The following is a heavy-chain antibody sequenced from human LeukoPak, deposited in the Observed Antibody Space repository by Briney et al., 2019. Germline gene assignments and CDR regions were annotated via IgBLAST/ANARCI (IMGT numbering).Heavy chain of an antibody. D-gene: IGHD2/OR15-2a*01. CDR1: GSTFNNYG. V-gene: IGHV3-30*02. J-gene: IGHJ4*02. CDR3: AKDWLEYQMVSTSPGDY. CDR2: IRYAGSHK. Sequence: GGSLTLSCAASGSTFNNYGVQWVRQAPGKGLEWVAFIRYAGSHKYYADSVKGRFTISTDTSKSTLYLQMNSLRAEDTAVYYCAKDWLEYQMVSTSPGDYWGQGNLVTVSS.